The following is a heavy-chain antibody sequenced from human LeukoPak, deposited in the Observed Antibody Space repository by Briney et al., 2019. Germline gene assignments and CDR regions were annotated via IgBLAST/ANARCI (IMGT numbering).Heavy chain of an antibody. CDR1: GFTFSSYA. J-gene: IGHJ4*02. Sequence: GGSLRLSCAASGFTFSSYAMHWVRQAPGKGLEWVAVISYDGSNKYYADSVKGRFTISRDNAKNSLYLQMNSLRAEDTAVYYCARDLRGYYDSSGSSLFVWGQGTLVTVSS. D-gene: IGHD3-22*01. CDR3: ARDLRGYYDSSGSSLFV. V-gene: IGHV3-30-3*01. CDR2: ISYDGSNK.